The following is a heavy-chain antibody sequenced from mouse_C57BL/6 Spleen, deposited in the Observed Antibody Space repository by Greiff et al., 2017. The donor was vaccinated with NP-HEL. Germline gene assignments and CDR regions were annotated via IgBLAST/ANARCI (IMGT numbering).Heavy chain of an antibody. CDR3: TRDYYGNRRGFDY. CDR2: ISSGGDYI. CDR1: GFTFSSYA. Sequence: EVKLVESGEGLVKPGGSLKLSCAASGFTFSSYAMSWVRQTPEKMLEWVAYISSGGDYIYYADTVKGRFTISRDNARNTLYLQMSSLMSADTAMYYCTRDYYGNRRGFDYWGQGTTLTVSS. V-gene: IGHV5-9-1*02. J-gene: IGHJ2*01. D-gene: IGHD2-1*01.